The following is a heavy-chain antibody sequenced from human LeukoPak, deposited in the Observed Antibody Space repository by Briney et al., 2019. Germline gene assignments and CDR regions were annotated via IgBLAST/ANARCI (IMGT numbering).Heavy chain of an antibody. CDR1: GYSSTSYW. Sequence: GESLKISCKGSGYSSTSYWIGWVRQMPGKGLEWLGIINPGDSDTRYSPSFQGQVTISADKSISTANLHWSSLKASDTAMYYCARRIGSGWYDYWGQGTLVTVSS. CDR2: INPGDSDT. D-gene: IGHD6-19*01. J-gene: IGHJ4*02. CDR3: ARRIGSGWYDY. V-gene: IGHV5-51*01.